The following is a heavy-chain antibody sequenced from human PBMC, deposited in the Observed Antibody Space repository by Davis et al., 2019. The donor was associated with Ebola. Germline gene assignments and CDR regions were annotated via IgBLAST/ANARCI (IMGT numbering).Heavy chain of an antibody. J-gene: IGHJ4*02. CDR3: TGTVTTIDY. V-gene: IGHV3-73*01. D-gene: IGHD4-17*01. CDR2: IRSKANSHAT. Sequence: PGGSLRLSCAASGFTFSGSAMHWVRQASGKGLEWVGRIRSKANSHATAYAASVKGRFTISRDDSKNTAYLQMNSLKTEDTAVYYCTGTVTTIDYWGQGTLVTVSS. CDR1: GFTFSGSA.